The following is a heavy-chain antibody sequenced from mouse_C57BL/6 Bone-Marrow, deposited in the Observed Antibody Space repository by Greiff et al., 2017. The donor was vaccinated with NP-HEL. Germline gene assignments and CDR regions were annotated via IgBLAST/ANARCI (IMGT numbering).Heavy chain of an antibody. V-gene: IGHV1-63*01. Sequence: QVQLQQSGAELVRPGPSVKMSCKASGYTFTNYWIGWAKQRPGHGLEWIGDIYPGGGYTNYNEKFKGKATLTADKSSSTAYMQFSSLTSEDSAIYYCARWVYYGNWAWFAYWGQGTLVTVSA. CDR3: ARWVYYGNWAWFAY. CDR2: IYPGGGYT. CDR1: GYTFTNYW. D-gene: IGHD2-1*01. J-gene: IGHJ3*01.